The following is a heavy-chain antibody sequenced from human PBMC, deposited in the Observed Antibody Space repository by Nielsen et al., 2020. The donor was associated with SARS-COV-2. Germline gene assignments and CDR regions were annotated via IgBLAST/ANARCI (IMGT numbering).Heavy chain of an antibody. CDR3: ATLPGIAVAGTGYYYYYGMDV. D-gene: IGHD6-19*01. Sequence: SLKISCAASGFTFDDYAMHWVRQAPGKGLEWVSGISWNSGSIGYADSVKGRFTISRDNAKNSLYLQMNSLRAEDTALYYCATLPGIAVAGTGYYYYYGMDVWGQGTTVTVSS. CDR1: GFTFDDYA. J-gene: IGHJ6*02. V-gene: IGHV3-9*01. CDR2: ISWNSGSI.